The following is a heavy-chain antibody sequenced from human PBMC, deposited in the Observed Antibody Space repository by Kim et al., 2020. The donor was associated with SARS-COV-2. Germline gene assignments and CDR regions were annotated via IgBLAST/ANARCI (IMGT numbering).Heavy chain of an antibody. D-gene: IGHD5-12*01. CDR1: GGSISSYY. CDR3: ARQGYRGVAFDI. CDR2: IYYSGST. Sequence: SETLSLTCTVSGGSISSYYWSWIRQPPGKGLEWIGYIYYSGSTNYNPSLKSRVTISVDTSKNQFSLKLSSVTAADTAVYYCARQGYRGVAFDIWGQGTMVTVSS. J-gene: IGHJ3*02. V-gene: IGHV4-59*08.